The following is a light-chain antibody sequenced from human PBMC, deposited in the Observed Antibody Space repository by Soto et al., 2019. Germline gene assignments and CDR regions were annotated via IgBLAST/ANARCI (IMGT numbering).Light chain of an antibody. V-gene: IGLV2-8*01. CDR3: SSYAGSNTPYV. Sequence: QSALTQPPSASGSPGQSVTISCTGTSSDVGDYDYDSWYQQHPGKAPKVMIYEVSKRPSGVPDRFSGSKSGNTASLTVSGLQAEDEADYYCSSYAGSNTPYVFGTGTKVTVL. J-gene: IGLJ1*01. CDR1: SSDVGDYDY. CDR2: EVS.